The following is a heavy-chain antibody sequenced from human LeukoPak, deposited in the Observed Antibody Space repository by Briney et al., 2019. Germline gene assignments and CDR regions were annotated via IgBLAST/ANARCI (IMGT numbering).Heavy chain of an antibody. Sequence: ASVKVSCTASGYTFTSYGISWVRQAPGQGLEWMGWISAYNGNTNYAQKLQGRVTMTTDTSTSTAYMELSRLRSDDTAVYYCASGRDYGDERGAFDIWGQGTMVTVSS. CDR2: ISAYNGNT. J-gene: IGHJ3*02. CDR3: ASGRDYGDERGAFDI. CDR1: GYTFTSYG. V-gene: IGHV1-18*01. D-gene: IGHD4-17*01.